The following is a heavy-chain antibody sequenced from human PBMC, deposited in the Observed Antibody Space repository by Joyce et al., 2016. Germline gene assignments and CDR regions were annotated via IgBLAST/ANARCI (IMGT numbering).Heavy chain of an antibody. CDR3: ARDRRDRPYENAFDI. V-gene: IGHV4-30-4*01. D-gene: IGHD5-24*01. CDR2: IFYTGST. J-gene: IGHJ3*02. CDR1: GGSISRGDSY. Sequence: QVQLQESGPGLVKPSQTLSLTCTVSGGSISRGDSYWSWIRRPPGKGLQWLGDIFYTGSTYYNPSLKSRVTISVDTSNNQFSLNLTSVTAADTAVYYCARDRRDRPYENAFDIWGQGTVVTVSS.